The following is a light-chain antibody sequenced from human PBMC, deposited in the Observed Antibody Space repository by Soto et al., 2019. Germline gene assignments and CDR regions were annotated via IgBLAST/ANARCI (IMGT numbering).Light chain of an antibody. J-gene: IGKJ4*01. CDR1: QDISNY. Sequence: QMTQSPSSLSASLGDRVTITCQASQDISNYLNWYQQKPGKAPKLLIYDASNLETGVPSRFSGSGSGTDFTFTISSLQPEDIATYYCQQYDNLPITFGGGTKVDIK. CDR3: QQYDNLPIT. CDR2: DAS. V-gene: IGKV1-33*01.